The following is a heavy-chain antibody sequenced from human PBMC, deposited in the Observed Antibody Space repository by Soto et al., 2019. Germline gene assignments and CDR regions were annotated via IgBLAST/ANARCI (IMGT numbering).Heavy chain of an antibody. Sequence: ASVKLSCKASGYTFTSYGSNWVRQATGQGLEWMGWMNPNSGNTGYAQKFQGRVTMTRNTSICTAYMELSSLRSEDTAVYYCARGTGEYCTNGVCSYYFDYWGQGTLVTVSS. J-gene: IGHJ4*02. CDR1: GYTFTSYG. CDR3: ARGTGEYCTNGVCSYYFDY. CDR2: MNPNSGNT. V-gene: IGHV1-8*01. D-gene: IGHD2-8*01.